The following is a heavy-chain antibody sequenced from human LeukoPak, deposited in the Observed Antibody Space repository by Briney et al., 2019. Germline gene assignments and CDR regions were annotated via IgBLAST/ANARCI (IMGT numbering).Heavy chain of an antibody. J-gene: IGHJ4*02. CDR2: IYHNGRT. Sequence: SETLSLTCTVSGASFSNDYWSWVRQAPGKGLEWIGYIYHNGRTNYNPSLMSRITMSIDTSQKQSSLKLISVTAADTAVYYCARASEGIGYFDTWGRGSLVTVSS. D-gene: IGHD3-16*01. CDR3: ARASEGIGYFDT. V-gene: IGHV4-59*01. CDR1: GASFSNDY.